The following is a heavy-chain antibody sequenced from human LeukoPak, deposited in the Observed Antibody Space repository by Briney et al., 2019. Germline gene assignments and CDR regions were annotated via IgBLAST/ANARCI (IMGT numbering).Heavy chain of an antibody. V-gene: IGHV3-30*02. CDR1: GFTFSSYG. J-gene: IGHJ4*02. D-gene: IGHD3-22*01. Sequence: GGSLRLSCAASGFTFSSYGMHWVRQAPGKGPEWVAFIRYDGSNKYYADSVKGRLTISRDNSKNTLYLQMNSLRAEDTAVYYCAKDGGGVIVVVTTPVIDYWGQGTLVTVSS. CDR2: IRYDGSNK. CDR3: AKDGGGVIVVVTTPVIDY.